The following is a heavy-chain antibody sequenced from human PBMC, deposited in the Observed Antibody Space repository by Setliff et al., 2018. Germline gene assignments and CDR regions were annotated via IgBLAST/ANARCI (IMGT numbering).Heavy chain of an antibody. J-gene: IGHJ4*02. Sequence: ASVKVSCKASGYTFTNYAIHWVRQAPGQGLEWMGWTNPNSGGTNYAQKFQGWVTMTRDTSISTAYMELSRLRSDDTAVYYCAAPDTPRPIAYGNGWYYLDYWGQGTLVTVSS. CDR1: GYTFTNYA. V-gene: IGHV1-2*04. CDR3: AAPDTPRPIAYGNGWYYLDY. CDR2: TNPNSGGT. D-gene: IGHD6-19*01.